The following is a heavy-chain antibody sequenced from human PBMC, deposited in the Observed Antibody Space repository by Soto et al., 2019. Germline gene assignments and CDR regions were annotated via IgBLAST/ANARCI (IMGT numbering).Heavy chain of an antibody. CDR3: ARRGTMVRGVINYFDY. Sequence: SETLSLTCTVSGGSISSSSYYWGWIRQPPGKGLEWIGSIYYSGSTYYNPSLKSRVTISVDTSKNQFSLKLSSVTAAETAVYYCARRGTMVRGVINYFDYWGQGTLVTVSS. CDR2: IYYSGST. CDR1: GGSISSSSYY. D-gene: IGHD3-10*01. V-gene: IGHV4-39*01. J-gene: IGHJ4*02.